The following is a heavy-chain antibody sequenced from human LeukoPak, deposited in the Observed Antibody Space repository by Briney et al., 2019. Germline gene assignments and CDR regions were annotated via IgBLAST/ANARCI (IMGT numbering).Heavy chain of an antibody. CDR1: GGSVSSGSYY. J-gene: IGHJ4*02. D-gene: IGHD3-22*01. CDR2: ICYSGST. V-gene: IGHV4-61*01. CDR3: ASYYYDSSGYPLDY. Sequence: SETLSLTCTVSGGSVSSGSYYWSWIRQPPGKGLEWIGYICYSGSTNYNPSLKSRVTISVDTSKNQFSLELSSVTAADTAVYYCASYYYDSSGYPLDYWGQGTLVTVSS.